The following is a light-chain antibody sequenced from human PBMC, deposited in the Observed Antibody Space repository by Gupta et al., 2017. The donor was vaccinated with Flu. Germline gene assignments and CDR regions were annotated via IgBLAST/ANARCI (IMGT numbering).Light chain of an antibody. CDR3: QQYNSWPRT. Sequence: GEGATLSCRASQSVSRNLAWDQQKPGQAPRLLIYGPSTRATGIPVRFSGSGSGTEFTLTISSLQSEDFAVYYCQQYNSWPRTFGQGTKVEIK. V-gene: IGKV3-15*01. CDR2: GPS. J-gene: IGKJ1*01. CDR1: QSVSRN.